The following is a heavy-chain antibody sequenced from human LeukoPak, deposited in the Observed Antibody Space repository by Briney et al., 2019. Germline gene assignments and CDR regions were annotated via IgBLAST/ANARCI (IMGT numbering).Heavy chain of an antibody. V-gene: IGHV3-23*01. Sequence: GGSLRLSCAASGFIFSDYAMRWVRQAPGKGREWVSSTSGSGGSSFYAYSVKGRFIISRDNSKNTLYLQMNTLGAEDSAVYYCVKDQVVRVLFPRSFDYWGQGTLVTVSS. D-gene: IGHD3-10*01. CDR2: TSGSGGSS. J-gene: IGHJ4*02. CDR1: GFIFSDYA. CDR3: VKDQVVRVLFPRSFDY.